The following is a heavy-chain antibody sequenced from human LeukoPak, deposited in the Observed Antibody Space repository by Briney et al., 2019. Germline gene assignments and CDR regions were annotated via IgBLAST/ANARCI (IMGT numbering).Heavy chain of an antibody. CDR2: IYHSGST. Sequence: GALRLSCAASGFIFSSYGMSWVRQAPGKGLEWIGSIYHSGSTYYNPSLKSRVTISVDTSKNQFSLKLSSVTAADAAVYYCARWVRGYSYGYVDYWGQGTLVTVSS. V-gene: IGHV4-38-2*01. J-gene: IGHJ4*02. D-gene: IGHD5-18*01. CDR3: ARWVRGYSYGYVDY. CDR1: GFIFSSYG.